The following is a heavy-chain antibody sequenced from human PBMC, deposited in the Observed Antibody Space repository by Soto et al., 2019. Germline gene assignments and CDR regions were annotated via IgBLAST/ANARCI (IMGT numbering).Heavy chain of an antibody. V-gene: IGHV1-69*13. J-gene: IGHJ5*02. D-gene: IGHD6-6*01. Sequence: GASVKVSCKASGGTFSSYAISWVRQAPGQGLEWMGGIIPIFGTANYAQKFQGRVTITADESTSTAYMELSSLRSEDTAVYYCARAMYSSSSYGEWFDPWGQGTLVTVSS. CDR2: IIPIFGTA. CDR1: GGTFSSYA. CDR3: ARAMYSSSSYGEWFDP.